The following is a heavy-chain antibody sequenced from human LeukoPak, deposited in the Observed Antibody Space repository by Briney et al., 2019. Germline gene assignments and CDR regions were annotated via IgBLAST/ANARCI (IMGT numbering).Heavy chain of an antibody. Sequence: ASVKVSCKASGYTFTSYGISWVRQALGQGLEWMGWISAYNGNTNYAQKLQGRVTMTTDTSTSTAYMELRSLRSDDTAVYYCAKSDRSGYSSGWYPLNYWGQGTLVTVSS. CDR1: GYTFTSYG. D-gene: IGHD6-19*01. J-gene: IGHJ4*02. CDR3: AKSDRSGYSSGWYPLNY. V-gene: IGHV1-18*01. CDR2: ISAYNGNT.